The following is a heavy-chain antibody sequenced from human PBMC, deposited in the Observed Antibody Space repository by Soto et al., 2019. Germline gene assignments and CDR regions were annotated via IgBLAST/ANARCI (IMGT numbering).Heavy chain of an antibody. Sequence: ASVKVSCKASGYTFTSYAMHWVRQAPGQRLEWMGWINAGNGNTKYSQKFQGRVTITRDTSASTAYMELSSLRSEDTAVYYCARVDPDYYDSSGYRPTFDYWGQGTLDTVSS. CDR2: INAGNGNT. CDR1: GYTFTSYA. J-gene: IGHJ4*02. CDR3: ARVDPDYYDSSGYRPTFDY. V-gene: IGHV1-3*01. D-gene: IGHD3-22*01.